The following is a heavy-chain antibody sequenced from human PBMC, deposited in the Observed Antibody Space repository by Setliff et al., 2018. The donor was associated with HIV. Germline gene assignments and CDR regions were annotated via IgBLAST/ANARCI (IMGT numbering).Heavy chain of an antibody. Sequence: NPGGSLRLSCAASGFTFSSYWMSWVRQAPGKGLEWVSSISSSNSYIYYADSLKGRFTISRDNAKNSLYLQMNSLRAEDTAVYYCARAVHSGWYYFDYWGQGTLVTVSS. CDR3: ARAVHSGWYYFDY. D-gene: IGHD6-19*01. V-gene: IGHV3-21*01. CDR1: GFTFSSYW. CDR2: ISSSNSYI. J-gene: IGHJ4*02.